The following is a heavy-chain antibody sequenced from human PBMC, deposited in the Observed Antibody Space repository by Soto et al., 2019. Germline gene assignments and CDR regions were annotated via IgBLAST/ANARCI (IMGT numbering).Heavy chain of an antibody. J-gene: IGHJ5*02. CDR3: AREVYSNVALNWFDP. CDR1: GFTFSSYS. Sequence: EVQLVESGGGLVQPGGSLRLSCAASGFTFSSYSMNWVRQAPGKGLEWVSYISSSSSTIYYADSVKGRFTISRDNAKNSLDLQMNSRRDEDTAVYYCAREVYSNVALNWFDPWGQGTLVTVSS. V-gene: IGHV3-48*02. CDR2: ISSSSSTI. D-gene: IGHD4-4*01.